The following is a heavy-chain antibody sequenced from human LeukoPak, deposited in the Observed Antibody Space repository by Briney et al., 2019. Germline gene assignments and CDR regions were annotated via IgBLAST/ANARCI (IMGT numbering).Heavy chain of an antibody. D-gene: IGHD1-26*01. Sequence: PGGSLRLSCVASGFTFSSYTMHWVRQAPGKGLEYVSAISSNGGSTYYANSMKGRFTISRDNSKNTLYLQMGSLRGEDMAVYYCAREEYSGSYYFDYWGQGTLVTVSS. CDR1: GFTFSSYT. J-gene: IGHJ4*02. V-gene: IGHV3-64*01. CDR2: ISSNGGST. CDR3: AREEYSGSYYFDY.